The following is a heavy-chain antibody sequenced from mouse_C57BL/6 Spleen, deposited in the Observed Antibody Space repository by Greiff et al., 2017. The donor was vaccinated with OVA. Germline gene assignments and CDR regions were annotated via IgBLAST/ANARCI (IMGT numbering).Heavy chain of an antibody. CDR3: ARSGDGPYYAMDY. V-gene: IGHV1-64*01. Sequence: VQLQQPGAELVKPGASVKLSCKASGYTFTSYWMHWVKQRPGQGLEWIGMIHPNSGSTNYNEKFKSKATLTVDKSSSTAYMQLSSLTSEDSAVYYCARSGDGPYYAMDYWGQGTSVTVSS. CDR1: GYTFTSYW. D-gene: IGHD1-1*01. CDR2: IHPNSGST. J-gene: IGHJ4*01.